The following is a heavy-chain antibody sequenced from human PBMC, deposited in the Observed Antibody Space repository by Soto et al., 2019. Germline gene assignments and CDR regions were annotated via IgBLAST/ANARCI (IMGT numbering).Heavy chain of an antibody. V-gene: IGHV3-23*01. CDR3: AKVGDATDYYYYFNY. Sequence: LRLSRAASVFTFSSYAMSWVRQAPGKGLDWVSGITGSGGRTNYADSVRGRFTISRDNSRNTLYLQMNSLRAEDTAMYFCAKVGDATDYYYYFNYWGQGALVTVSS. J-gene: IGHJ4*02. D-gene: IGHD3-9*01. CDR1: VFTFSSYA. CDR2: ITGSGGRT.